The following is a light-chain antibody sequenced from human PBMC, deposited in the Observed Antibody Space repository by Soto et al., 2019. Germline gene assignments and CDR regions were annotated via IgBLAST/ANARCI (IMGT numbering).Light chain of an antibody. Sequence: EIALTQSPGTLSLSPGEIATLSCRASQSVSSSFLAWYQQKPGQAPTLLIYGASSRATGIPDSFSGSGSGEDLALAVSILATNVLAVYYCQLEGSSTPWTFGEGTKVDI. CDR3: QLEGSSTPWT. J-gene: IGKJ1*01. CDR2: GAS. V-gene: IGKV3-20*01. CDR1: QSVSSSF.